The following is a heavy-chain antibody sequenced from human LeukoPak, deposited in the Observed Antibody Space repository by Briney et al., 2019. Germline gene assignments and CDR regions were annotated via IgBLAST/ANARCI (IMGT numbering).Heavy chain of an antibody. CDR2: ISWNSGSI. CDR1: GFTFDDYA. J-gene: IGHJ3*02. Sequence: PGGSLRLSCAASGFTFDDYAMHWGRQAPGKGLEWVSGISWNSGSIGYADSVKGRFTIPRDNAKNSLYLQMNSLRAEDMALYYCAKSGPYYYDSSGYLGGAFDIWGQGTMVTVSS. D-gene: IGHD3-22*01. V-gene: IGHV3-9*03. CDR3: AKSGPYYYDSSGYLGGAFDI.